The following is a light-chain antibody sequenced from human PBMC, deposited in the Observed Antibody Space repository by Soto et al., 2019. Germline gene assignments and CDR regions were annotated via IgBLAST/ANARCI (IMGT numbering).Light chain of an antibody. CDR2: MAS. CDR1: QSIGDV. Sequence: IQMTQSPSTLSASVGDRVTITCRASQSIGDVLAWYQQKPGTAPKLLIYMASYLETGVPSRFSGSGSGTEFTLTTSSLQRDDVATYYCQHYYNYRTFGQGTKVEIK. J-gene: IGKJ1*01. V-gene: IGKV1-5*03. CDR3: QHYYNYRT.